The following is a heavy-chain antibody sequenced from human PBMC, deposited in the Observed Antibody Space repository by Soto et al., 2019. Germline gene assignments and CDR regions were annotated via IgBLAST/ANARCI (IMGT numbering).Heavy chain of an antibody. J-gene: IGHJ6*02. CDR2: INHSGST. D-gene: IGHD1-26*01. CDR1: GGSFSGYY. V-gene: IGHV4-34*01. CDR3: ARVRWELRYGIDV. Sequence: SETLSLTCAVYGGSFSGYYWSWIRQPPGKGLEWIGEINHSGSTNYNRSLKSRVTISVDPSKNQFSLKLSSVTAADTAVYYWARVRWELRYGIDVWGQGTTVTVS.